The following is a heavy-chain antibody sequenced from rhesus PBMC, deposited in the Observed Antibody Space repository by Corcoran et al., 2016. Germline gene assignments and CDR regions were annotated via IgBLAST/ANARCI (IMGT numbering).Heavy chain of an antibody. V-gene: IGHV4-57*01. CDR2: ISGSVGSP. CDR1: GGSVSSSNW. J-gene: IGHJ6*01. D-gene: IGHD1-1*01. CDR3: ATSWNPYGWDS. Sequence: QVKLQQWGEGLVKPSETLSLTCAVYGGSVSSSNWWSWIRQPPGKGREWSGRISGSVGSPTYNPTRTSRVTMSTDTSKNQVSLKVSSVTAADTAVYYCATSWNPYGWDSWGQGVVVTVSS.